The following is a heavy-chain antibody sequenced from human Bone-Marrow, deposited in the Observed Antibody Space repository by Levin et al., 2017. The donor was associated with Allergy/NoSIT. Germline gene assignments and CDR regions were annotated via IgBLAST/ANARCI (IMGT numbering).Heavy chain of an antibody. V-gene: IGHV4-31*02. Sequence: SQTLSLTCTVSGESVSSSGFYWTWIRQYPGKGLEWIGHIYYPGNTSYNPSLMSRVSISEDRSKNQFSLKLDSVTAADTAVYYCARESVYYGSGSWIDCWGQGTLVTVSS. CDR1: GESVSSSGFY. J-gene: IGHJ4*02. D-gene: IGHD3-10*01. CDR3: ARESVYYGSGSWIDC. CDR2: IYYPGNT.